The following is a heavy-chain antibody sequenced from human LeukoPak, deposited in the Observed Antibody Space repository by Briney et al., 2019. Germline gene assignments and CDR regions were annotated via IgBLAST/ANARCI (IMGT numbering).Heavy chain of an antibody. CDR2: VYYSGST. CDR3: ARAYGSEFDY. CDR1: GGSISSYY. Sequence: SETLSLTCTVSGGSISSYYWSWIRQPPGKGLEWIGYVYYSGSTNYNPSLKSRVTMSVDTSKNQFSLKLSSVTAADTAVYYCARAYGSEFDYWGQGTLVTVSS. V-gene: IGHV4-59*12. J-gene: IGHJ4*02. D-gene: IGHD3-10*01.